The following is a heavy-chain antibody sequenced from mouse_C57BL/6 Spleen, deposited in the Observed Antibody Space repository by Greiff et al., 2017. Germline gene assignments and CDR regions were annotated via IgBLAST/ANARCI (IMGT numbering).Heavy chain of an antibody. CDR3: ARMEYYAMDY. CDR2: IYPGSGST. J-gene: IGHJ4*01. CDR1: GYTFTSYW. Sequence: VQLQQSGAELVKPGASVKMSCKASGYTFTSYWITWVKQTPGQGLEWIGDIYPGSGSTNYNEKVKSKATLTGDTSSSTADMQLSSLTSEDSAVYYCARMEYYAMDYWGQGTSVTVSS. V-gene: IGHV1-55*01.